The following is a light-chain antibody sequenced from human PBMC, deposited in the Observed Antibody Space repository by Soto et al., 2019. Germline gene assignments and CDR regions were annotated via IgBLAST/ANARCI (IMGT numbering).Light chain of an antibody. CDR1: GRDVGAYNY. CDR3: SSYTTSSHVV. CDR2: DVS. J-gene: IGLJ2*01. V-gene: IGLV2-14*01. Sequence: QSALTQPASVPGAPGQSITISCTGTGRDVGAYNYVSWYQQHAGKAPKVMIYDVSNRPSGVSNRFSGSKSGNTASLTISGLQAEDEADYYCSSYTTSSHVVFGGGTKPTVL.